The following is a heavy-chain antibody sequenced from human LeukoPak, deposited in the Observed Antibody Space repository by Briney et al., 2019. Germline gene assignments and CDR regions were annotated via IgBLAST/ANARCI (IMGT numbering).Heavy chain of an antibody. CDR2: IKQDGSEK. V-gene: IGHV3-7*01. CDR1: GFTFSSYW. CDR3: ARSFVRTEVYYGMDV. J-gene: IGHJ6*02. D-gene: IGHD2-8*01. Sequence: TGGSLRLSCAASGFTFSSYWMSWVRQAPGKGLEWVANIKQDGSEKYYVDSVKGRFTISRDNAKNSLYLQMNSLRAEDTAVYYCARSFVRTEVYYGMDVWGQGTTVTVSS.